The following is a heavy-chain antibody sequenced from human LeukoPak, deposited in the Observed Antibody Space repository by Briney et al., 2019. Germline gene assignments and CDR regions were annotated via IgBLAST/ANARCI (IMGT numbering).Heavy chain of an antibody. CDR3: ARQIAWGVGRFDY. Sequence: KPSETLSLTCRVSSGSITGYYWSWIRQPPGKGLEWIGYMYYSGSTNYNPSLKSRATISMDTSKNQFSLKLNSVTAADTAVYYCARQIAWGVGRFDYWGQGALATVSA. CDR2: MYYSGST. V-gene: IGHV4-59*08. D-gene: IGHD3-10*01. CDR1: SGSITGYY. J-gene: IGHJ4*02.